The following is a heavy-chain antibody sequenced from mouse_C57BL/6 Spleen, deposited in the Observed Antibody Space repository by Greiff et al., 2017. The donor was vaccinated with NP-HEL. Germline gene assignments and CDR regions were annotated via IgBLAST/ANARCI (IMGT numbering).Heavy chain of an antibody. V-gene: IGHV1-52*01. J-gene: IGHJ2*01. CDR2: IDPSDSET. Sequence: VQLQQPGAELVRPGSSVKLSCKASGYTFTSYWMHWVKQRPIQGLEWIGNIDPSDSETHYNQKFKDKATLTVDKSSSTAYMQLSSLTSEDSAVYYCARRIYYYGSSFYFDDWGQGTTLTVSS. CDR3: ARRIYYYGSSFYFDD. D-gene: IGHD1-1*01. CDR1: GYTFTSYW.